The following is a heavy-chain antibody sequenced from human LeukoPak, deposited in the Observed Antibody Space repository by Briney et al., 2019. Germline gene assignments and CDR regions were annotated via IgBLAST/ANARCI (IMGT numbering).Heavy chain of an antibody. CDR2: IYYSGST. V-gene: IGHV4-39*01. CDR3: ARQDEGSDY. CDR1: GXSISSSSDY. Sequence: SETLSLTCTVSGXSISSSSDYWGWIRQPPGKGLEWIGSIYYSGSTYYNPSLKSRVTISVDTSKNQFSLKLSSVTAADTAVYYCARQDEGSDYWGQGTLVTVSS. J-gene: IGHJ4*02.